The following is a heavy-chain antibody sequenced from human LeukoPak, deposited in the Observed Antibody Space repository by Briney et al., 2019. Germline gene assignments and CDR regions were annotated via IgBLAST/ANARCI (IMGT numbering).Heavy chain of an antibody. CDR1: GFTFSDYY. CDR2: ISSSGSTI. J-gene: IGHJ3*02. V-gene: IGHV3-11*04. D-gene: IGHD2-2*01. Sequence: GGSLRLSCAASGFTFSDYYMSWIRQAPGKGPEWVSYISSSGSTIYYADSVKGRFTISRDNAKNSLYLQMNSLRAEDTAVYYCASRGALYCSSTSCAFDIWGQGTMVTVSS. CDR3: ASRGALYCSSTSCAFDI.